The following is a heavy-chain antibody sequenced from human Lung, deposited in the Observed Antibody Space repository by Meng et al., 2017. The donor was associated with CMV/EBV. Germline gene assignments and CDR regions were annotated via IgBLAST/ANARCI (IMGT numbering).Heavy chain of an antibody. V-gene: IGHV4-4*02. CDR2: IYHSGST. Sequence: CAVSGGCSSSSNWWSWVRQPPGKGLEWIGEIYHSGSTNYNPSLKSRVTISVDKSKNQFSLKLSSVTAADTAVYYCARDSGYQQGLDYWGQGTLVTVSS. CDR3: ARDSGYQQGLDY. D-gene: IGHD6-13*01. J-gene: IGHJ4*02. CDR1: GGCSSSSNW.